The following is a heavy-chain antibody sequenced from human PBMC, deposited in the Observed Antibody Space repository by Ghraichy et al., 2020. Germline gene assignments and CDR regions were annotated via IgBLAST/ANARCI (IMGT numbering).Heavy chain of an antibody. Sequence: SETLSLTCTVSGGSVSSGSYYWSWIRQPPGKGLEWIGYIYYSGSTNYNPSLKSRVTISVDTSKNQFSLKLSSVTAADTAVYYCARDSSSYFFDYWCQGTLVTVSS. CDR1: GGSVSSGSYY. CDR2: IYYSGST. J-gene: IGHJ4*02. V-gene: IGHV4-61*01. D-gene: IGHD6-6*01. CDR3: ARDSSSYFFDY.